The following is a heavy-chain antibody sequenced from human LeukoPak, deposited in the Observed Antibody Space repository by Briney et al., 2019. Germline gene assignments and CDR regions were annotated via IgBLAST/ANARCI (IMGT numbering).Heavy chain of an antibody. CDR3: ARLRAYSGYDYALRDYDY. CDR2: IYPGDSDT. Sequence: GESLKISCKGSGYSFTSYWIGWVRQMPGKGLEWMGIIYPGDSDTRYSPSFQGQVTISADKSISTAYLQWSSLKASDTAMYYCARLRAYSGYDYALRDYDYWGQGTLVTVS. D-gene: IGHD5-12*01. J-gene: IGHJ4*02. CDR1: GYSFTSYW. V-gene: IGHV5-51*01.